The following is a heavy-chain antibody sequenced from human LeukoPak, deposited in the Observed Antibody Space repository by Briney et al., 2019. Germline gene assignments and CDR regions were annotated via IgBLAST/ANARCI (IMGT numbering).Heavy chain of an antibody. V-gene: IGHV1-18*01. CDR1: GYTFTSYG. Sequence: ASVKVSGKASGYTFTSYGISWVRQAPGQGLEWMGWISAYNGNTNYAQELQGRVTMTTDTSTSTAYMELRSLRSDDTAVYYCARDRGSHNWFDPWGQGTLVTVSS. CDR3: ARDRGSHNWFDP. CDR2: ISAYNGNT. D-gene: IGHD1-26*01. J-gene: IGHJ5*02.